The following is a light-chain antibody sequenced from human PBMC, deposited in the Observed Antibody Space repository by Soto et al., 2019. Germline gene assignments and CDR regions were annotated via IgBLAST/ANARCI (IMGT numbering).Light chain of an antibody. Sequence: QSALTPPRSVSGSPGQSVAISCTGTSSDVGGYNYVSWYQQHPGKAPKLIIYDVTKRPSGVPDRFSGSSSGNTASLTISGLQAEDEADYFCCSYAGSYSYVFGTGTKVTLL. CDR1: SSDVGGYNY. J-gene: IGLJ1*01. CDR3: CSYAGSYSYV. V-gene: IGLV2-11*01. CDR2: DVT.